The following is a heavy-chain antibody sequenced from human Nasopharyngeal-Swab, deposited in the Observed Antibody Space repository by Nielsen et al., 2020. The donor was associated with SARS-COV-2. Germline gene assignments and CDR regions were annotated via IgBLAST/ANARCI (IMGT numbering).Heavy chain of an antibody. D-gene: IGHD3-10*01. V-gene: IGHV3-21*01. CDR1: GFTFSSYS. Sequence: GGSLRLSCAASGFTFSSYSMNWVRQAPGKGLEWVSSISSSSSYIYYADSVKGRFTISRGNAKNSLYLQMNSLRAEDTAVYYCARDLWFGEIAFDIWGQGTMVTVSS. CDR2: ISSSSSYI. CDR3: ARDLWFGEIAFDI. J-gene: IGHJ3*02.